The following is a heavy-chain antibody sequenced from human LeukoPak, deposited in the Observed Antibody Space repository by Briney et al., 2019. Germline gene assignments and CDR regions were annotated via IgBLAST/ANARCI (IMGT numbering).Heavy chain of an antibody. V-gene: IGHV3-9*01. J-gene: IGHJ5*02. Sequence: PGGSLRLSCAASGFTFDDYAMHWVRQAPGKGLEWVSGISWNSGSIGYADSVKGRFTISRDNAKNSLYLQMNSLRAEDAALYYCAKDSQGYQLLFVFDPWGQGTLVTVSS. D-gene: IGHD2-2*01. CDR3: AKDSQGYQLLFVFDP. CDR1: GFTFDDYA. CDR2: ISWNSGSI.